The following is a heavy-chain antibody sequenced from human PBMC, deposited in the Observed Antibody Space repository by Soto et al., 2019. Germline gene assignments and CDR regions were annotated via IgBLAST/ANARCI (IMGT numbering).Heavy chain of an antibody. V-gene: IGHV3-21*01. D-gene: IGHD6-13*01. Sequence: EVQLVESGGGLVKPGGSLRLSCAASGFTFSSYSMNWVRQAPGKGLEWVSSISSSSSYIYYPDSVKGRFTISRDNAKNSLYLQMNSLRAEDTAVYYCARDGGYSSSSYPDYWGQGTLVTVSS. CDR2: ISSSSSYI. CDR3: ARDGGYSSSSYPDY. CDR1: GFTFSSYS. J-gene: IGHJ4*02.